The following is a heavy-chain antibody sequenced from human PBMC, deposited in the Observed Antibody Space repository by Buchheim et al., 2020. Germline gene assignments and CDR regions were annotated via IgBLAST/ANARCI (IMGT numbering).Heavy chain of an antibody. CDR1: GFTFSSYG. J-gene: IGHJ4*02. CDR3: ATLGPSRLRFDY. V-gene: IGHV3-30*03. D-gene: IGHD2-2*01. Sequence: QVQLVESGGGVVQPGRSLRLSCAASGFTFSSYGMHWVRQAPCKGLEWVAVISYDGSNKYFADSVKGRFTISRDTSKHTLYLPMNSLRAEDTAVYYCATLGPSRLRFDYWGQGTL. CDR2: ISYDGSNK.